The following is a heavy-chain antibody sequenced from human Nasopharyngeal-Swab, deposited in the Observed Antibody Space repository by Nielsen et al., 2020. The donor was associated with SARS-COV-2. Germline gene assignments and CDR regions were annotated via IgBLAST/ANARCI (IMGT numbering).Heavy chain of an antibody. CDR1: GFTFDDYA. Sequence: GGSLRLSCAASGFTFDDYAMHWLRQAPGKGLEWVSGISWNSGSIGYADSVKGRFTISRDNAKNSLYLQMNSLRAEDTALYYCAKDIAETVTTTLNYVMDVWGQGTTVTVSS. CDR2: ISWNSGSI. J-gene: IGHJ6*02. D-gene: IGHD4-17*01. CDR3: AKDIAETVTTTLNYVMDV. V-gene: IGHV3-9*01.